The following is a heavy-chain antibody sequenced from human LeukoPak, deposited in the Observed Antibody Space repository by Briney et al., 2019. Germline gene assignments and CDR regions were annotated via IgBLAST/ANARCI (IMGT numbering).Heavy chain of an antibody. J-gene: IGHJ3*02. CDR3: ARDGKTSHYYDSSGRLDAFDI. V-gene: IGHV4-31*03. Sequence: PSQTLSLTCTVSGGSISSGGYYWSWIRQHPGKGLEWIGYIYYSGSTYYNPSLKSRVTISVDTSKNPFSLKLSSVTAADTAVYYCARDGKTSHYYDSSGRLDAFDIWGQGTMVTVSS. CDR2: IYYSGST. CDR1: GGSISSGGYY. D-gene: IGHD3-22*01.